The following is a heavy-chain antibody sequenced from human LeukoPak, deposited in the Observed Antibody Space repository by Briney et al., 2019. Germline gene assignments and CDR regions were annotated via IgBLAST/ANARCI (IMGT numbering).Heavy chain of an antibody. Sequence: QPGGSLRLSCAVSGFTFSTYRMNWVRQAPGMGLEWVSYISSSSSTTYYADSVKGRFTISRDNAKNSLFLQMDSLRDEDTAVYYCARDCCGEWYFFDLWGQGTLVTVSS. CDR3: ARDCCGEWYFFDL. CDR2: ISSSSSTT. J-gene: IGHJ4*02. CDR1: GFTFSTYR. V-gene: IGHV3-48*02. D-gene: IGHD3-10*01.